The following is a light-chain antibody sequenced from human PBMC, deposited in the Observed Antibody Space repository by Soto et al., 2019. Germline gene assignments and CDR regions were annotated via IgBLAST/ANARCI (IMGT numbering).Light chain of an antibody. J-gene: IGLJ1*01. CDR3: SSHTSGSTRV. CDR2: EVT. CDR1: SSDVGGYDY. V-gene: IGLV2-14*01. Sequence: QSALTQPASVSGSPGQSIAISCTGTSSDVGGYDYVSWYQQQPDKAPKLMTYEVTKRPSGVSNRFSGSKSGNTASLTISGLQAEDEADYYCSSHTSGSTRVFGTGTKLTVL.